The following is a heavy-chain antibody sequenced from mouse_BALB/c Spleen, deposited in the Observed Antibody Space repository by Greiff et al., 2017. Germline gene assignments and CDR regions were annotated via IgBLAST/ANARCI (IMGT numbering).Heavy chain of an antibody. Sequence: QVHVKQSGAELARPGASVKMSCKASGYTFTSYTMHWVKQRPGQGLEWIGYINPSSGYTNYNQKFKDKATLTADKSSSTAYMQLSSLTSEDSAVYYCARWAARAAWFAYWGQGTLVTVSA. CDR1: GYTFTSYT. V-gene: IGHV1-4*01. J-gene: IGHJ3*01. D-gene: IGHD3-1*01. CDR2: INPSSGYT. CDR3: ARWAARAAWFAY.